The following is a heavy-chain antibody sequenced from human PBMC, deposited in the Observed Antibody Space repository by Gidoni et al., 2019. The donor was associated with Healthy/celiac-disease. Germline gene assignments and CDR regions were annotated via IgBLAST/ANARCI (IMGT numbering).Heavy chain of an antibody. CDR1: GYSISSGYF. J-gene: IGHJ4*02. Sequence: QEQLQEPGPGPVKPSETLSLTCTVSGYSISSGYFWGWIRQPLGKGLEWIGSIYLRGGTYYNPSLKSRVTISVDTSKNQFSLKLSSVTAADTAVYYCARAPQGYCSSTSCYTHDYWGQGTLVTVSS. D-gene: IGHD2-2*02. CDR2: IYLRGGT. CDR3: ARAPQGYCSSTSCYTHDY. V-gene: IGHV4-38-2*02.